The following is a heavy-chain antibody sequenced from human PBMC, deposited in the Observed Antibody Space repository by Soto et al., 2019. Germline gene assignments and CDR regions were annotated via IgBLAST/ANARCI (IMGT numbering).Heavy chain of an antibody. CDR1: GYTFTSYD. Sequence: QVQLVQSGAEVKKPGASVKVSCKPSGYTFTSYDINWVRQATGQGIEWMGWMNPNRGNTGYQQKFQGRVTTTRNTYLFTAYKELNSLSSANTGLYYCEGVRHFPDSWGQGTLVTFAS. CDR2: MNPNRGNT. V-gene: IGHV1-8*01. D-gene: IGHD3-3*02. J-gene: IGHJ5*01. CDR3: EGVRHFPDS.